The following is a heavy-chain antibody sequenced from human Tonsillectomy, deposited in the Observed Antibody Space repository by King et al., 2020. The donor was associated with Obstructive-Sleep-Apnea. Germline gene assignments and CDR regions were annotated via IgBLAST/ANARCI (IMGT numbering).Heavy chain of an antibody. Sequence: QLVQSGGVLVQPGGSLRLSCSASGFTFITFAMHWVRQAPGKGLEYVSAISGNGVSTYYADSVKGRFTISRDNSKNTLYLQMSSLRTEDTAVYYCAKDSSSWYYFDYWGQGTLVTVSS. CDR1: GFTFITFA. CDR2: ISGNGVST. V-gene: IGHV3-64D*09. D-gene: IGHD6-13*01. J-gene: IGHJ4*02. CDR3: AKDSSSWYYFDY.